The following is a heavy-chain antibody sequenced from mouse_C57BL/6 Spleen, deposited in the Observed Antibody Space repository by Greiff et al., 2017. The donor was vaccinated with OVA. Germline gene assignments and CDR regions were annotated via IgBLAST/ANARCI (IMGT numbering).Heavy chain of an antibody. CDR2: IDPSDSYT. CDR3: ARRIDDSNYWYFDV. V-gene: IGHV1-69*01. CDR1: GYTFTSYW. J-gene: IGHJ1*03. Sequence: VQLQQPGAELVMPGASVKLSCKASGYTFTSYWMHWVKQRPGQGLEWIGEIDPSDSYTNYNQKFKGKSTLTVDKSSSTAYMQLSSLTSEDSAVYYCARRIDDSNYWYFDVWGTGTTVTVSS. D-gene: IGHD2-5*01.